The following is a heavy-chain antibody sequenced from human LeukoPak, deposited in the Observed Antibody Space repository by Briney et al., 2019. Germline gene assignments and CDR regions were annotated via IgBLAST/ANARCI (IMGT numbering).Heavy chain of an antibody. Sequence: PSETLSLTCAVYGGSFSGYYWSWIRQPPGKGLEWIGEINHSGGTNYNPSLKSRVTISVDTSKNQFSLKLSPVTAADTAVYYCAIHIVVVPAAKKKNWFDPWGQGTLVTVSS. CDR3: AIHIVVVPAAKKKNWFDP. V-gene: IGHV4-34*01. CDR2: INHSGGT. D-gene: IGHD2-2*01. J-gene: IGHJ5*02. CDR1: GGSFSGYY.